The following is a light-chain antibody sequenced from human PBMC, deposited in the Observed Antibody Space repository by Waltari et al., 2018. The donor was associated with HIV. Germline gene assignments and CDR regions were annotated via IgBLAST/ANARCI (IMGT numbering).Light chain of an antibody. CDR2: DNH. CDR1: SSNIGHNY. CDR3: GTWDSSLSAVV. V-gene: IGLV1-51*01. J-gene: IGLJ2*01. Sequence: QSVLTQPPSVSAAPGQKVTISCSGSSSNIGHNYASWYQQIPGTAPKLRIYDNHKRPSGIPDRFSGSASGTSATLGITGLQTGDEADYYCGTWDSSLSAVVFGGGTKLTVL.